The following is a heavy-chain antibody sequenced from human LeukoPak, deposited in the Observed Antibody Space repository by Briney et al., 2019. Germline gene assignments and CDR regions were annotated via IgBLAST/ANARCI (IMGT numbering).Heavy chain of an antibody. Sequence: KPSEILSLTCAVSGGSFSSGGYSWSWIRQPPGKGLEWIGYIYHSGSTYYNPSLKSRVTISVDRSKNQFSLKLSSVTAADTAVYYCARGLVVVPAAYFDYWGQGTLVTVSS. D-gene: IGHD2-2*01. CDR3: ARGLVVVPAAYFDY. J-gene: IGHJ4*02. CDR1: GGSFSSGGYS. CDR2: IYHSGST. V-gene: IGHV4-30-2*01.